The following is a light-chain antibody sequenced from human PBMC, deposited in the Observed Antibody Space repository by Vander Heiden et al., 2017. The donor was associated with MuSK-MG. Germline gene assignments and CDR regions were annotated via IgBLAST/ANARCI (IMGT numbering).Light chain of an antibody. J-gene: IGLJ2*01. CDR1: SYNIGAGYD. V-gene: IGLV1-40*01. CDR3: QSSDSSRSGSKV. CDR2: VNS. Sequence: QSVLTQPPSVSGAPGQRVNISCTGSSYNIGAGYDVHWYQKRPGTAPKLLLFVNSNRPSGVPDRFSGSTSGTSASIAITGLQAEDEADYYCQSSDSSRSGSKVFGGGTKLTVL.